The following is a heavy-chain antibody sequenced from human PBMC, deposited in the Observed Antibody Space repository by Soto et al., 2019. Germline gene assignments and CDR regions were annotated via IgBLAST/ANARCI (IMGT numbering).Heavy chain of an antibody. CDR3: AAYSHKGY. CDR2: IYSGGST. Sequence: EAQLLESGGDLVQPGGSLRLSCAASGFTVSNNYMSWVRQAPGKGLEWVSRIYSGGSTYYADSVKGRFTISRDSSKNTLYLQMNSLRAEDTAMYYCAAYSHKGYWGQGTLVTVSS. CDR1: GFTVSNNY. J-gene: IGHJ4*02. D-gene: IGHD3-16*01. V-gene: IGHV3-66*01.